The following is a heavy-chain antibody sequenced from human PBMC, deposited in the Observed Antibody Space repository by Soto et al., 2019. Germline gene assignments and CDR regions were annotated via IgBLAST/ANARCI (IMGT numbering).Heavy chain of an antibody. CDR2: IYYSGST. V-gene: IGHV4-59*01. J-gene: IGHJ4*02. CDR1: GGSISSYY. D-gene: IGHD6-13*01. Sequence: SETLSLTCTVSGGSISSYYWSWIRQPPGKGLEWIGYIYYSGSTNYNPSLKSRVTISVDTSKNQFSLKLSSVTAADTAVYYCARGRGIAAAVDYWGQGTLVT. CDR3: ARGRGIAAAVDY.